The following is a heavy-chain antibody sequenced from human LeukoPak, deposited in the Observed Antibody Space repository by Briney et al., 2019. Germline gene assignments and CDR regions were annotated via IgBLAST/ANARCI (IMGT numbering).Heavy chain of an antibody. J-gene: IGHJ4*02. CDR2: INTDGSVT. Sequence: PGGSLRLSCAASGITVSTFWMHWVRQAPGEGLVWVSRINTDGSVTNYADSVEGRFTISRDNAKNSLYLQMNSLRAEDTAVYYCARDRSLFDYWGQGTLVTVSS. D-gene: IGHD3-16*02. CDR3: ARDRSLFDY. V-gene: IGHV3-74*01. CDR1: GITVSTFW.